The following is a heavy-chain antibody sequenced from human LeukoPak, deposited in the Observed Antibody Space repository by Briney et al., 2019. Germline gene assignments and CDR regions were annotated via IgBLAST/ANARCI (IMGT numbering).Heavy chain of an antibody. J-gene: IGHJ4*02. Sequence: SETLSLTCAVSGGSISGSSYFWGWNRQPPGKGLEWIGSIYYSGNTYYNPSLKSRVTISVDTSKNQFSLKLSSVTAADTAVYYCARLKEGIDYWGQGTLVTVSS. V-gene: IGHV4-39*01. D-gene: IGHD3-10*01. CDR2: IYYSGNT. CDR1: GGSISGSSYF. CDR3: ARLKEGIDY.